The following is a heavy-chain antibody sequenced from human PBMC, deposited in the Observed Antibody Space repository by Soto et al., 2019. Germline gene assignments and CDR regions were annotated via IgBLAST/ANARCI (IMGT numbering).Heavy chain of an antibody. Sequence: QVQLQQWGAGLLKPSATLSLTCAVHGGAFSGYYWNWIRQSPGKGLEWVGEITHSGGINYNMSVKRRVTISVDTSKKQFSLKVNSVTAADTAVYYCARGRELVWFGAATFGVDVWGQGTKVTVSS. CDR2: ITHSGGI. CDR1: GGAFSGYY. J-gene: IGHJ6*02. V-gene: IGHV4-34*02. CDR3: ARGRELVWFGAATFGVDV. D-gene: IGHD3-10*01.